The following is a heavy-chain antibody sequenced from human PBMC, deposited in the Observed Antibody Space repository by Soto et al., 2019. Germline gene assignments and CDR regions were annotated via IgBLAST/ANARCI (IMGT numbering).Heavy chain of an antibody. D-gene: IGHD6-6*01. V-gene: IGHV1-46*01. J-gene: IGHJ4*02. CDR3: ARDPRSSSSNYYFDY. CDR1: GYTFTSYY. CDR2: INPSGDST. Sequence: XSVKVSCKASGYTFTSYYMHWVRQAPGQGLEWMGIINPSGDSTTYAQKFQGRVTMTRDTSTSTVYMELSSLRSEDTAVYYCARDPRSSSSNYYFDYWGQGTLVTVSS.